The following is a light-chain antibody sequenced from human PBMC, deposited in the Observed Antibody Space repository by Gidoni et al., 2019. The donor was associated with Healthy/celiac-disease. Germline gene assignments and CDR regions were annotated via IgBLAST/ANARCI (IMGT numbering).Light chain of an antibody. Sequence: IVLTQSPGTLSLSPGERATLSCRARQSVSSSYLAWYQQTPGQAPRLLIYGASSRATGIPDRVSGSGSGKDFTLTISRLEPEDGGVYYCQQYGRSQSGTFGPGTKVDIK. CDR1: QSVSSSY. CDR2: GAS. CDR3: QQYGRSQSGT. V-gene: IGKV3-20*01. J-gene: IGKJ3*01.